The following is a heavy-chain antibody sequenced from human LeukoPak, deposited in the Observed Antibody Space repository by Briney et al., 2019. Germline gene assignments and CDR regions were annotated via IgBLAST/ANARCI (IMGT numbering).Heavy chain of an antibody. CDR1: GGSISSSRY. CDR3: ARHSDGGYDY. Sequence: PSETLSLTCTVSGGSISSSRYWGWIRQPPGKGLEWIGSAYYSGITYYNPSLKSRVTISADTSKDQFSLKVASVSAADTAVYYCARHSDGGYDYWGQGTLVTVSS. D-gene: IGHD5-12*01. CDR2: AYYSGIT. V-gene: IGHV4-39*01. J-gene: IGHJ4*02.